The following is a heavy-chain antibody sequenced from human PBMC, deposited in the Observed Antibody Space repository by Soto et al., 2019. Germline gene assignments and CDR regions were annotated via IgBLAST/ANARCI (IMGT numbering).Heavy chain of an antibody. CDR3: AKGQGTNFDFLLVH. J-gene: IGHJ4*02. CDR2: ISSDATDK. V-gene: IGHV3-30*18. D-gene: IGHD3-9*01. CDR1: GFTFSDYG. Sequence: QVQLVESGGDVVQPGRSLRLSCAASGFTFSDYGIHWVRQTPGKGLEWVAAISSDATDKIYVDSVKGRFTVSRDNSKNTVFLQMNNLRAEDAAIYHCAKGQGTNFDFLLVHWGQGTLVTVSS.